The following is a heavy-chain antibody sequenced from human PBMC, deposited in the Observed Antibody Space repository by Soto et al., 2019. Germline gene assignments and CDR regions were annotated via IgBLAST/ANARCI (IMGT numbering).Heavy chain of an antibody. CDR3: AKGGYYGPGGMDV. J-gene: IGHJ6*02. CDR1: GFTFSSYG. V-gene: IGHV3-30*18. Sequence: QVQLVESGGGVVQPGRSLRLSCAASGFTFSSYGMHWVRQAPGKGLEWVAVISYDGSNKYYADSVKGRFTISRDNSKNTLYLQMNSLRAGDTAVYYCAKGGYYGPGGMDVWGQGTTVTVSS. D-gene: IGHD3-10*01. CDR2: ISYDGSNK.